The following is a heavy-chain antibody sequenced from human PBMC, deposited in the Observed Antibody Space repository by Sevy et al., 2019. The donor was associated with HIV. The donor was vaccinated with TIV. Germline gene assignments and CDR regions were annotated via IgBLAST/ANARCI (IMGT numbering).Heavy chain of an antibody. CDR2: IYPGDSDT. CDR1: GYRFTDYW. J-gene: IGHJ6*02. D-gene: IGHD6-13*01. Sequence: GESLKISCKASGYRFTDYWIGWVRQMPGKGLEWMGIIYPGDSDTTYSPSFQGQVTISVDKSINTAYLQWSSLKASDTAIFYCARGARGILPSYYYYPMDVWGQGTTVTVSS. CDR3: ARGARGILPSYYYYPMDV. V-gene: IGHV5-51*01.